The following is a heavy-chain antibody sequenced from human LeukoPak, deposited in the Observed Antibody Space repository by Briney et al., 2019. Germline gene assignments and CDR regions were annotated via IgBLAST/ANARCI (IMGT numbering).Heavy chain of an antibody. CDR2: VNTDGSST. J-gene: IGHJ4*02. CDR3: ARGRGHNDY. V-gene: IGHV3-74*01. D-gene: IGHD6-25*01. Sequence: GGSLRLSCAASGFTFSDYYMSWIRQAPGKGLVWVSRVNTDGSSTSYADSVKGRFTMSRDNAKNTLYLKMNSLRAEDTAVYYCARGRGHNDYWGQGALVTVSS. CDR1: GFTFSDYY.